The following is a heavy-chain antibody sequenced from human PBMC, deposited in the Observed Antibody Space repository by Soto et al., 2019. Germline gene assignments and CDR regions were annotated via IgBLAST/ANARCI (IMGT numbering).Heavy chain of an antibody. J-gene: IGHJ6*02. Sequence: QVQLLQSGAEVKKPGSSVKVSCKASGGTFSSYAISWVRQAPGQGLEWMGGIIPISGTSNYAQKFQSRVTITADESTSTAYMELSSLRSEDTAVYYCARSQGSSTSLEIYYYYYYGMDVWGQGTTVTVSS. D-gene: IGHD2-2*01. CDR3: ARSQGSSTSLEIYYYYYYGMDV. V-gene: IGHV1-69*01. CDR1: GGTFSSYA. CDR2: IIPISGTS.